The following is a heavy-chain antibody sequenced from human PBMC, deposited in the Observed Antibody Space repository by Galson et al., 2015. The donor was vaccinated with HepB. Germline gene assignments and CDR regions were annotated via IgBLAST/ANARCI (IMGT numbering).Heavy chain of an antibody. Sequence: SLRLSCAASGFSFRNHVVTWVRQAPGKGLDWVASLSGSGAITYYADSVKGRFTISRDNFNNRIFLQMKRLRVEDTALYYCAKESVSGTYVPTYADSWGQGTLVTVSS. D-gene: IGHD1-26*01. CDR2: LSGSGAIT. CDR1: GFSFRNHV. V-gene: IGHV3-23*01. CDR3: AKESVSGTYVPTYADS. J-gene: IGHJ5*02.